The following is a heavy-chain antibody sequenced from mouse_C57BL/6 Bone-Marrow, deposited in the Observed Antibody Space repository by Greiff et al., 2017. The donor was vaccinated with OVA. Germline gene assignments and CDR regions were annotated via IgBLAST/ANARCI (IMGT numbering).Heavy chain of an antibody. Sequence: QVQLQQSGAELVRPGASVKLSCKASGYAFNNYLMDWVKQRPGRGLEWIGWIDPGNGGTNYNWKFKGKATLTAAKSSSTAYLQLSSLTSEDSAVYYCASDGRCAFDYWGQGTTVTVSS. D-gene: IGHD1-1*01. V-gene: IGHV1-54*01. CDR3: ASDGRCAFDY. CDR1: GYAFNNYL. CDR2: IDPGNGGT. J-gene: IGHJ2*01.